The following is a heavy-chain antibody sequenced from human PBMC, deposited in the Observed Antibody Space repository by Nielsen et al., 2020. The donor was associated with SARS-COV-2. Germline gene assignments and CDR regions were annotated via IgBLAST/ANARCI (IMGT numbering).Heavy chain of an antibody. D-gene: IGHD6-25*01. CDR1: GYTFTSYY. CDR2: INPGGGGT. V-gene: IGHV1-2*04. CDR3: ARGGSRYRYYYYYMDV. J-gene: IGHJ6*03. Sequence: ASVKVSCKASGYTFTSYYMHWVRQAPGQGLEWMGIINPGGGGTIYAQKFQGWVTMTRDTSISTAYMELSRLRSDDTAVYYCARGGSRYRYYYYYMDVWGKGTTVTVSS.